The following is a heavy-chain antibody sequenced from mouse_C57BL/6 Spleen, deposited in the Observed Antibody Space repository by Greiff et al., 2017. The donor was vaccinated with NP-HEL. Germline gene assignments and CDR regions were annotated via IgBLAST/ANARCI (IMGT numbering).Heavy chain of an antibody. Sequence: QVQLQQPGAELVKPGASVKLSCKASGYTFTSYWMQWVKQRPGQGLEWIGEIDPSDSYTNYNQKFKGKATLTVDTSSSTAYMQLSSLTSEDSAVYYCARRVRRVKLDYAMDYWGQGTSDTVSS. J-gene: IGHJ4*01. CDR1: GYTFTSYW. V-gene: IGHV1-50*01. CDR2: IDPSDSYT. D-gene: IGHD2-14*01. CDR3: ARRVRRVKLDYAMDY.